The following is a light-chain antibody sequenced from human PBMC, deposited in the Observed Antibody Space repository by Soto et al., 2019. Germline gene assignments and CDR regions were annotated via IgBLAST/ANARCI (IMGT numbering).Light chain of an antibody. CDR3: SSYAGSSNV. J-gene: IGLJ1*01. CDR2: EVN. Sequence: QSVLTQPASVSGSPGQTISISCIGTSGNIGGQNSVSWYQQYPGKAPKLIIYEVNKRPSGVPDRFSGSKSGNTASLTVSGLQAEDEADYYCSSYAGSSNVFGTGTKLTVL. V-gene: IGLV2-8*01. CDR1: SGNIGGQNS.